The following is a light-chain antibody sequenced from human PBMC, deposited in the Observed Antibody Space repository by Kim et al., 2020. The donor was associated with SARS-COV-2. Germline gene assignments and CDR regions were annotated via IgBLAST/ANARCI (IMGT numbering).Light chain of an antibody. V-gene: IGKV3-15*01. Sequence: SVSPGERATLSCRASQSVTTKLAWYQHKPGQAPRLLMFDAYNRAVGIPARFSGSGSGTEFTLTISSLQSEDLAVYYCQQYHTWPSFGQGTKVDIK. CDR2: DAY. J-gene: IGKJ1*01. CDR3: QQYHTWPS. CDR1: QSVTTK.